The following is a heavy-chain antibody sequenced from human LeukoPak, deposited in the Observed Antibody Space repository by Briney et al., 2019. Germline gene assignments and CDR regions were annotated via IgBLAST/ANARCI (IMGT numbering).Heavy chain of an antibody. J-gene: IGHJ4*02. D-gene: IGHD3-9*01. CDR1: GFTFSSYE. CDR3: ARAWYYDILTGYTKNPKSYFDY. Sequence: GRSLRLSCAASGFTFSSYEMNWVRQAPGKGLEWVSYISSSGSTIYYADSVKGRFTISRDNAKNSLYLQMNSLKAEDTAVYYCARAWYYDILTGYTKNPKSYFDYWGQGTLVTVSS. V-gene: IGHV3-48*03. CDR2: ISSSGSTI.